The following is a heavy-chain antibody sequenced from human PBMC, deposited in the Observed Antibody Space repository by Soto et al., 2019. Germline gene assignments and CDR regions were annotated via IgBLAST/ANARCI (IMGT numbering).Heavy chain of an antibody. CDR2: ISWNSGNI. Sequence: GGSLRLSCAASGFTFDDYAMHWVRQVLGKGLEWVSSISWNSGNIYYTDSVKGRFTISRDNAKNSLYLQMSSLRDEDTAVYFCARDPDGQIDFDYWGQGTQVTVSS. V-gene: IGHV3-9*01. CDR1: GFTFDDYA. CDR3: ARDPDGQIDFDY. J-gene: IGHJ4*02.